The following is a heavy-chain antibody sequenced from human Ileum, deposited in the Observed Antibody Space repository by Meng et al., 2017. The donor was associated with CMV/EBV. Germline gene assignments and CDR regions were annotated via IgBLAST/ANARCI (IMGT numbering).Heavy chain of an antibody. D-gene: IGHD7-27*01. J-gene: IGHJ4*02. V-gene: IGHV3-48*03. CDR2: INAGGRTI. CDR1: GFTFSSYE. CDR3: ASLIGGGSRAF. Sequence: GGSLRLSCVASGFTFSSYEFNWVRQAPGKGLEWLSHINAGGRTIYYADSVKGRFTISRDNAKNSLYLQMNSLRAEDTAVYYCASLIGGGSRAFWGQGTLVTVSS.